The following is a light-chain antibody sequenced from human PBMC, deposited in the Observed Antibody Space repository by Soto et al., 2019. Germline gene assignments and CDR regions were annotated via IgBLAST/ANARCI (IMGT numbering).Light chain of an antibody. CDR3: QQYYSIPYT. V-gene: IGKV4-1*01. CDR1: QSILDSSNNKNS. CDR2: WAS. Sequence: DIVMTQSPDSLAVSLGERATINCKSSQSILDSSNNKNSLVWYQQKPGQPPKMLLYWASTRESGVPDRFSGSGSWANFPLTGSSPRAEDGAIYYCQQYYSIPYTFGQGTKLEIK. J-gene: IGKJ2*01.